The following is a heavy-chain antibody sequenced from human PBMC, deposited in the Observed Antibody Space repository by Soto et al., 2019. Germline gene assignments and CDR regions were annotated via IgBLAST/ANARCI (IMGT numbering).Heavy chain of an antibody. D-gene: IGHD3-10*01. J-gene: IGHJ4*02. Sequence: GASVKVSCKASGGTFSSYAISWVRQVPGQGLEWMGGIIPIFGTANYAQKFQGRVTITADESTSTAYMELSSLRSEDTAVYYCAAPYGSGSHYNGFDYWGQGTLVTVSS. CDR3: AAPYGSGSHYNGFDY. CDR1: GGTFSSYA. CDR2: IIPIFGTA. V-gene: IGHV1-69*13.